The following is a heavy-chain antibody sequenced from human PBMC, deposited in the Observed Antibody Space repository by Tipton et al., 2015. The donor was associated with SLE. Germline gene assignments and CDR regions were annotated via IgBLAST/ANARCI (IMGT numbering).Heavy chain of an antibody. CDR3: ARDLTAYYQGSFGY. D-gene: IGHD3-9*01. CDR1: GGSTTSGNYY. CDR2: VSASGST. V-gene: IGHV4-61*02. J-gene: IGHJ4*02. Sequence: TLSLTCTVSGGSTTSGNYYWSWIRQPAGKGLEWIGRVSASGSTNYNPSPKSRVTISLDTSNDQFSLKLSSVTAADTAVYYCARDLTAYYQGSFGYWGQGTLVTVSS.